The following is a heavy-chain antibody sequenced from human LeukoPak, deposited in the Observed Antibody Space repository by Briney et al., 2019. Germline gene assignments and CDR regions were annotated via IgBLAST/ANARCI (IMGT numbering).Heavy chain of an antibody. CDR3: ARGSGRWLQLVRYYFDY. D-gene: IGHD5-24*01. Sequence: GGSLRLSCAASGFTFSSYSMNWVRQAPGKGLEWVSSISSSSSYIYYADSVKGRFTISRDNAKNSLYLQMNSLRAEDTAVYYCARGSGRWLQLVRYYFDYWGQGTLVTVSS. J-gene: IGHJ4*02. V-gene: IGHV3-21*01. CDR2: ISSSSSYI. CDR1: GFTFSSYS.